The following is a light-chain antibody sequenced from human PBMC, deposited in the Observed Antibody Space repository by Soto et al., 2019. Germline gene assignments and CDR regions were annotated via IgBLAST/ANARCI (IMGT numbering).Light chain of an antibody. Sequence: EIMMTQSPAILSLSPGESATLSCRASESVTSNVAWYQQKPGQAPRLLIHGATNRATGIPARFTGTGYGTEFTLTITSLQSDDFEVYYCQQYGNWPAYAFGQGTNLEIK. CDR3: QQYGNWPAYA. J-gene: IGKJ2*01. CDR1: ESVTSN. CDR2: GAT. V-gene: IGKV3-15*01.